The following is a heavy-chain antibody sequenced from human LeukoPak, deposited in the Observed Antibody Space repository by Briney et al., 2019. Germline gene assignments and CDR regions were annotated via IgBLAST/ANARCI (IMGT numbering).Heavy chain of an antibody. CDR2: IFPDDSDT. CDR3: ARLEGGIFSTQLYYFHY. V-gene: IGHV5-51*01. D-gene: IGHD3-9*01. Sequence: GDSLKISCKGSRYNFARSWIAWVRQMPGKGLEWMGIIFPDDSDTRNSPSFQGQVTISADRSISTAYLQWSSLKASDTAMYYCARLEGGIFSTQLYYFHYWGQGTLVTVSS. J-gene: IGHJ4*02. CDR1: RYNFARSW.